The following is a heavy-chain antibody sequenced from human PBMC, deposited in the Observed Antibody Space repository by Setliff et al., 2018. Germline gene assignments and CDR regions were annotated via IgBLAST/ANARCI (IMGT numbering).Heavy chain of an antibody. CDR1: GGSISVYY. CDR3: ARGGYSRGPPVYYFDY. J-gene: IGHJ4*02. CDR2: ISSGST. Sequence: SETLSLTCTVSGGSISVYYWTWFRQPPGKGLEWIGYISSGSTNYNPSLKSRVTISVDPSKNQFPLRVTSVTAADTAVYYCARGGYSRGPPVYYFDYWGQGTLVTVSS. V-gene: IGHV4-59*01. D-gene: IGHD5-12*01.